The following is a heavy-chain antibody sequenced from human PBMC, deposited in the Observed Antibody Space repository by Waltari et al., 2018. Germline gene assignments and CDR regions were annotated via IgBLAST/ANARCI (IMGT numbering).Heavy chain of an antibody. V-gene: IGHV3-30*01. CDR2: VSYDGSNK. CDR3: ARDLDDYYDTTGYPDY. Sequence: QVQLVESGGGVVQPGRSLRLSCAASGFTFSAYAMHWVRQAHGKGLEWVAVVSYDGSNKYYADSVRGRFTISRDKSKNTLYLQMNSLRAEDTAVYYCARDLDDYYDTTGYPDYWGQGTLVTVSS. CDR1: GFTFSAYA. J-gene: IGHJ4*02. D-gene: IGHD3-22*01.